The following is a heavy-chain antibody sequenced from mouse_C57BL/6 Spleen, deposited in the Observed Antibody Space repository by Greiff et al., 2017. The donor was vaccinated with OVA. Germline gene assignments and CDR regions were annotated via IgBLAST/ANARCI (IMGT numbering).Heavy chain of an antibody. Sequence: EVQRVESGPGLVKPSQSLSLTCSVTGYSITSGYYWNWIRQFPGNKLEWMGYISYDGSNNYNPSLKNRISITRYTSKNQFFLKLNSVTTEDTATYYCARSSDSSGFDYWGQGTTLTVSS. CDR1: GYSITSGYY. CDR2: ISYDGSN. CDR3: ARSSDSSGFDY. D-gene: IGHD3-2*02. V-gene: IGHV3-6*01. J-gene: IGHJ2*01.